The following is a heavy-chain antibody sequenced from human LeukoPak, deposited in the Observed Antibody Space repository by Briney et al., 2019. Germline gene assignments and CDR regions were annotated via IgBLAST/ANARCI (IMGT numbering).Heavy chain of an antibody. Sequence: SETLSLTCTVSGGSISSSSYYWGWIRQPPGKGLEWIGSIYYSGSTYYNPSLKSRVTISVDTSKNQFSLKLSSVTAADTAVYYCARVTTAYYYYYMDVWGKGTTVTVSS. CDR3: ARVTTAYYYYYMDV. V-gene: IGHV4-39*01. D-gene: IGHD4-11*01. J-gene: IGHJ6*03. CDR2: IYYSGST. CDR1: GGSISSSSYY.